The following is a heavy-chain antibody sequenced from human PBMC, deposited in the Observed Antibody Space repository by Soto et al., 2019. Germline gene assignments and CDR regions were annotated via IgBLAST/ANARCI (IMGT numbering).Heavy chain of an antibody. J-gene: IGHJ4*02. CDR3: AIDRLYSGYDLFGALGY. V-gene: IGHV3-11*01. Sequence: PGGSLRLSCAASGFTFSDYYMSWIRQAPGKGLEWVSYISSSGSTIYYADSVKGRFTISRDNAKNSLYLQMNSLRAEDTAVYFCAIDRLYSGYDLFGALGYWGQGTLVTVSS. CDR2: ISSSGSTI. D-gene: IGHD5-12*01. CDR1: GFTFSDYY.